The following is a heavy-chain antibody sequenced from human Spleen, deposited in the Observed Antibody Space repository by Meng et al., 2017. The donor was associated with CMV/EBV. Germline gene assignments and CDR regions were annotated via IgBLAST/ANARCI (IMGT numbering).Heavy chain of an antibody. Sequence: GSLRLSCTVSGDSISSSSYYWGWVRQPPGKGLELIARIYYSGTTYYNPSLKSRVTISIDTSKNQFSLKMSSVTAADAAVYYCARAGADNSGNSGWVAYWGQGTLVTVSS. V-gene: IGHV4-39*07. D-gene: IGHD4-23*01. CDR2: IYYSGTT. J-gene: IGHJ4*02. CDR3: ARAGADNSGNSGWVAY. CDR1: GDSISSSSYY.